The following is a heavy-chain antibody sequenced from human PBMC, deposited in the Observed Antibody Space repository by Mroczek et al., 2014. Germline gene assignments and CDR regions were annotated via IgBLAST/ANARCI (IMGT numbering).Heavy chain of an antibody. D-gene: IGHD6-19*01. Sequence: VQLQQWGPGLVKPSETLSLTCTVSGGSISSYYWSWIRQPPGKGLEWIGYIYYSGSTNYNPSLKSRVTISVDTSKNQFSLKLSSVTAADTAVYYCARSRMAGTFDYWGQGTLVTVSS. CDR3: ARSRMAGTFDY. J-gene: IGHJ4*02. CDR2: IYYSGST. V-gene: IGHV4-59*01. CDR1: GGSISSYY.